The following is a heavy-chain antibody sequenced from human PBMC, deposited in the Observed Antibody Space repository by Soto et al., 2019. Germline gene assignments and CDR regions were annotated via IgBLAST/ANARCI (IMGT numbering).Heavy chain of an antibody. V-gene: IGHV4-30-4*01. CDR3: ARPGVEAYFDY. D-gene: IGHD2-15*01. Sequence: TLSLTCTVSGGSISSVDYYWSWIRQPPGKGLEWIGYIYYSGSTYYNPSLKSRVTISVDTSKNQFSLKLSSVTAADTAVYYCARPGVEAYFDYWGQGTLVTVSS. J-gene: IGHJ4*02. CDR2: IYYSGST. CDR1: GGSISSVDYY.